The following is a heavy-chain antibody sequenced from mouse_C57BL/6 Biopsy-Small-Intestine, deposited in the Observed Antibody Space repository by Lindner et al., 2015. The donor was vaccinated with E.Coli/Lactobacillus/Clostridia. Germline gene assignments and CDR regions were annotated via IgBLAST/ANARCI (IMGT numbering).Heavy chain of an antibody. V-gene: IGHV1-66*01. J-gene: IGHJ2*01. CDR1: GYTFRGYY. D-gene: IGHD2-12*01. Sequence: SVKVSCKASGYTFRGYYIHWVRQVPGHGLEWLGWINPDSGDTDYAQRFQGRVTMTSDTSINTAYMELSGLRSDDTGVYYCARDKWELLRYYFEYWGQGTLVTISS. CDR2: INPDSGDT. CDR3: ARDKWELLRYYFEY.